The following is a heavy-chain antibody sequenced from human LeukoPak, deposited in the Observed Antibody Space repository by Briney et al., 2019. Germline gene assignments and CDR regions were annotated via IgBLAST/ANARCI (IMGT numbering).Heavy chain of an antibody. V-gene: IGHV1-69*11. Sequence: ASVKVSCKASGATFSSYAISWVRQAPGQGLEWMGRIIPILGTANYAQKFQGRVTITTGESTSTAYMELSSLRSEDTAVYYCARDRYSGYGTPYFDYWGQGTLVTVSS. CDR3: ARDRYSGYGTPYFDY. CDR2: IIPILGTA. J-gene: IGHJ4*02. CDR1: GATFSSYA. D-gene: IGHD5-12*01.